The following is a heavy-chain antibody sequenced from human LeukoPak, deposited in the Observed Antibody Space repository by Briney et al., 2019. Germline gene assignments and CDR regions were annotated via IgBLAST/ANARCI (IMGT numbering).Heavy chain of an antibody. V-gene: IGHV1-2*02. D-gene: IGHD3-22*01. CDR2: INPNSGGT. Sequence: AASVKVSCKASGYTFTGYYMHWVRQAPGQGLEWMGWINPNSGGTNYAQKFQGRVTMTRDTSISTAYMELSRLRSDDTAVYYCARDLGQYYDTSDNWFDPWGQGTLVTVSS. CDR3: ARDLGQYYDTSDNWFDP. J-gene: IGHJ5*02. CDR1: GYTFTGYY.